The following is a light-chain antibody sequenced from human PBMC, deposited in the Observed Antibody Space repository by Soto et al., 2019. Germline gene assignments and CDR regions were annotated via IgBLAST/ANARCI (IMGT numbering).Light chain of an antibody. J-gene: IGKJ4*01. V-gene: IGKV3-15*01. CDR3: QQYDSGPPLT. CDR2: GAS. Sequence: EIVTTQSPPTLSVSPGDGATLSCRASQSVNSNLAWYQQKPGQAPRLLIYGASRRAMHIPARFSGSGSGTEFTLTISGLQSEDFAVYYCQQYDSGPPLTFGGGTKV. CDR1: QSVNSN.